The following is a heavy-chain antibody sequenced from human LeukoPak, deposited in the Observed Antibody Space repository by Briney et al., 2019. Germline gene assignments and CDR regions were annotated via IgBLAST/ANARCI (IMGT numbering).Heavy chain of an antibody. V-gene: IGHV3-7*01. D-gene: IGHD3-22*01. CDR3: ARDRRGYDGSRHYYRHFDL. Sequence: GGSLRLSCAASGFTFSTYWMSWVRRAPGKGLEWVATIKQDGSERYYVDSVKGRFTISRDNTEKSLFLQMSSLRVEDTAIYYCARDRRGYDGSRHYYRHFDLWGQGTLVTVSS. CDR1: GFTFSTYW. J-gene: IGHJ4*02. CDR2: IKQDGSER.